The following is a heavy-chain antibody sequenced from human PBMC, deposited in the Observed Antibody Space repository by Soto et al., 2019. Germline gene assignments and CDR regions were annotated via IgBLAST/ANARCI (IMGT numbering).Heavy chain of an antibody. D-gene: IGHD2-2*01. CDR2: IYYSGST. V-gene: IGHV4-31*03. J-gene: IGHJ6*02. CDR3: AGNIVVVPAALPYYYYSMDV. CDR1: GGSIRSGGYY. Sequence: PSETLSLTCTVSGGSIRSGGYYWSWIRQHPGKGLEWIGYIYYSGSTYYNPSLKSRVTISVDTSKNQFSLKLSSVTAADTAVYYCAGNIVVVPAALPYYYYSMDVWGQGTTVTVSS.